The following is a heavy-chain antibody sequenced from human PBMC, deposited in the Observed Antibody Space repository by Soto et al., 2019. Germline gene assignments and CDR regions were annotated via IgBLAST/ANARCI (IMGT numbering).Heavy chain of an antibody. J-gene: IGHJ4*02. CDR3: ARGRGVTMVRGVIKDPFDY. CDR2: INHSGST. D-gene: IGHD3-10*01. Sequence: PSETLSLTCAVYGGSFSGYYWSWIRQPPGKGLEWIGEINHSGSTNYNPSLKSRVTISVDTSKNQFSLKLSSVTAADTAVYYCARGRGVTMVRGVIKDPFDYWGQGTLVTVSS. CDR1: GGSFSGYY. V-gene: IGHV4-34*01.